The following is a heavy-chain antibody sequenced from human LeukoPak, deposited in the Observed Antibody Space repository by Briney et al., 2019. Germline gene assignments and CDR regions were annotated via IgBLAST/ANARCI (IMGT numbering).Heavy chain of an antibody. Sequence: GGSLRLSCAASGFTFSSYVMHWVRQAPGKGLEWVAIISYDGSNEYYADSVKGRFTISRDNSKNSLYLQMNSLRAEDTAVYYCAELGITMIGGVWGKGTTVTISS. D-gene: IGHD3-10*02. J-gene: IGHJ6*04. CDR1: GFTFSSYV. V-gene: IGHV3-30*04. CDR3: AELGITMIGGV. CDR2: ISYDGSNE.